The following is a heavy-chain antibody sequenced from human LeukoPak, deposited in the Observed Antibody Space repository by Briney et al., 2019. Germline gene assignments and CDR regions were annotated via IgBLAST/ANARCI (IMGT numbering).Heavy chain of an antibody. CDR1: GGSISSGDYY. D-gene: IGHD3-10*01. V-gene: IGHV4-30-4*01. CDR2: IYYSGST. J-gene: IGHJ4*02. Sequence: NPSETLSLTCTVSGGSISSGDYYWSWIRQPPGKGLEWIGYIYYSGSTYYNPSLKSRVIISVDTSKNQFSLKLNSVTAADTAVYYCARLRDGSGSYGDYWGQGTLVTVS. CDR3: ARLRDGSGSYGDY.